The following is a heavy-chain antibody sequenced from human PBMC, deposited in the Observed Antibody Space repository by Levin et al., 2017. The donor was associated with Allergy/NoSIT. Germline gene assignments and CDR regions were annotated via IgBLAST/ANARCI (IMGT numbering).Heavy chain of an antibody. D-gene: IGHD3-22*01. V-gene: IGHV3-21*01. Sequence: GGSLRLSCAASGFFFNTHYMGWVRQAPGKGLEWVSSISSGNNYMYHADSVRGRFTIARDNAENSLYLHMSSLRAEDTAIYYCVKGLNYYDSSGPAPQRYFDLWGRGTLVTVSS. CDR2: ISSGNNYM. CDR3: VKGLNYYDSSGPAPQRYFDL. J-gene: IGHJ2*01. CDR1: GFFFNTHY.